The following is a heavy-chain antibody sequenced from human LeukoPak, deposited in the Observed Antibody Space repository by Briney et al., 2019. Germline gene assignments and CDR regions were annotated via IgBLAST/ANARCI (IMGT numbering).Heavy chain of an antibody. CDR1: GGTFSSYT. CDR3: ARVVESGSYYDY. J-gene: IGHJ4*02. V-gene: IGHV1-69*13. CDR2: IIPIFGTA. D-gene: IGHD1-26*01. Sequence: GASVKVSCKASGGTFSSYTISWVRQAPGQGLEWMGGIIPIFGTANYAQKFQGRVTITAGESMSTAYMELSSLRSEDTAVYYCARVVESGSYYDYRGQGTLITVSS.